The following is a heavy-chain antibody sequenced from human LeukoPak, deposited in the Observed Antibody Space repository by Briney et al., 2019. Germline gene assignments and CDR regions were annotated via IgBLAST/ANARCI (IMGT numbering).Heavy chain of an antibody. CDR3: ARDRCSGGSCDAFDI. J-gene: IGHJ3*02. D-gene: IGHD2-15*01. Sequence: PGGSLRLSCAASGFTFSDYYMSWIRQAPGKGLEWVSYISSSGSTIYYADSVKGRFTISRDNAKNSLYLQMNSLRAEDTAVYYCARDRCSGGSCDAFDIWGQGTMVTVSS. CDR2: ISSSGSTI. CDR1: GFTFSDYY. V-gene: IGHV3-11*01.